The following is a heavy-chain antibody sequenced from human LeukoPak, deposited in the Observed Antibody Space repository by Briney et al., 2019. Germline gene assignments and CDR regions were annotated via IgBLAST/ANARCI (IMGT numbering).Heavy chain of an antibody. CDR1: GGSISSSSYY. CDR2: IYYSGST. Sequence: PSETLSLTCTVSGGSISSSSYYWGWIRQPPGKGLEWIGSIYYSGSTYYNPSLKSRVTISVDTSKNQFSLKLSSVTAADTAVYYCARDDSGSSHWGQGTLVTVSS. V-gene: IGHV4-39*07. CDR3: ARDDSGSSH. D-gene: IGHD1-26*01. J-gene: IGHJ4*02.